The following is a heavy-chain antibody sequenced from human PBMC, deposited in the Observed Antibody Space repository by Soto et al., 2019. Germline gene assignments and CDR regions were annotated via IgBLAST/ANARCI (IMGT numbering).Heavy chain of an antibody. D-gene: IGHD3-3*01. CDR3: TAVLRFLEWSDAFDI. CDR1: GFTFSGSA. V-gene: IGHV3-73*02. J-gene: IGHJ3*02. Sequence: EVQLVESGGGLVQPGGSLTLSCAASGFTFSGSAMHWVRQASGKGLEWVGRIRSKANSYATAYAASVKGRFTISRDDSKNTAYLQMNSLKTEDTAVYYCTAVLRFLEWSDAFDIWGQGTMVTVSS. CDR2: IRSKANSYAT.